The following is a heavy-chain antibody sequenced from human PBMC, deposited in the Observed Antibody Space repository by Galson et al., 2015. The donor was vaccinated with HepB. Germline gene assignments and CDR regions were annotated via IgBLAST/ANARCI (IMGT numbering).Heavy chain of an antibody. J-gene: IGHJ6*02. V-gene: IGHV1-69*13. CDR1: GGTFSSYA. CDR3: ARVAPRRCSSTSCPPAYYYYYGMDV. Sequence: SVKVSCKASGGTFSSYAISWVRQAPGQGLEWMGGIIPIFGTANYAQKFQGRVTITADESTSTAYMELSSLRSEDTAVYYCARVAPRRCSSTSCPPAYYYYYGMDVWGQGTTVTVSS. D-gene: IGHD2-2*01. CDR2: IIPIFGTA.